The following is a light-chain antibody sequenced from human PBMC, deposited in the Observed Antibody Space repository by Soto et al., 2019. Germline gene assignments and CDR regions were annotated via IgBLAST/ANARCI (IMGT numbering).Light chain of an antibody. CDR2: GAS. CDR3: QEYLQWPRGM. V-gene: IGKV3-20*01. CDR1: QSVTTQ. Sequence: IVLTQSPGTLSLSPGERATLSCRASQSVTTQLAWYQQKPGQAPRLIIHGASSRATGVPDWITGSGSGTDFPLSISRLEPEDFAVYYCQEYLQWPRGMFGQGTMVDMK. J-gene: IGKJ1*01.